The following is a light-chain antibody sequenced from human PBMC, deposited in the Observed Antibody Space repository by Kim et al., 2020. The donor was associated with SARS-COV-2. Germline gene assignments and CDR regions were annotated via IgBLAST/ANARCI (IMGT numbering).Light chain of an antibody. J-gene: IGKJ1*01. Sequence: EIVLTQSPGTLSLSPVERATLSCRASQSVSSSYLAWYQQKPGQATRLLIYGASSRATGIPDRFSSSGSGTDFTLTISRLEPEDFAVYYCQQYGSSPETFGQGTKVDIK. CDR1: QSVSSSY. CDR3: QQYGSSPET. CDR2: GAS. V-gene: IGKV3-20*01.